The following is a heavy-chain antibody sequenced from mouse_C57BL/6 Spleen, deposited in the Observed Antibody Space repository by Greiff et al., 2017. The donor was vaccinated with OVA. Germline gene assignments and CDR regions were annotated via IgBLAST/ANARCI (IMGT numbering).Heavy chain of an antibody. J-gene: IGHJ4*01. CDR2: ISSGGDYL. CDR1: GFTFSSYA. D-gene: IGHD2-1*01. CDR3: TRDPYGNYLYYAMDY. Sequence: EVMLVESGEGLVKPGGSLKLSCAASGFTFSSYAMSWVRQTPEKRLEWVAYISSGGDYLYYADTVKGRFTISRDNARNTLYLQMSSLKSEDTAMYYCTRDPYGNYLYYAMDYWGQGTSVTVSS. V-gene: IGHV5-9-1*02.